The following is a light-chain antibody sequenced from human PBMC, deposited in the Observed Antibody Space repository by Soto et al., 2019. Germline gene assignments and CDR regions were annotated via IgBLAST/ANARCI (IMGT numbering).Light chain of an antibody. J-gene: IGKJ5*01. CDR1: HSVNSH. V-gene: IGKV3-15*01. CDR3: QQYKNWPL. CDR2: GAS. Sequence: MMMTQSPATLSASPGERVTLSCRTSHSVNSHVAWYRQKPGQAPRLLLYGASTSATGIPVRFSGSGFGTEFTLTISSLQSEDFAVDYCQQYKNWPLFGQGTRLEIK.